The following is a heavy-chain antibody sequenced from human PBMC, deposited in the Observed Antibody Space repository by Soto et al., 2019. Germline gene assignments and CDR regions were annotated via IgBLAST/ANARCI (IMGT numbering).Heavy chain of an antibody. CDR1: GSSLSIGTDY. Sequence: KPSETLSLASSVYGSSLSIGTDYWGWIRQHPGKGLEWIGNIHYSGSTYYNPSLKSRVNISVDTSKNQFSLKLSSVTAADTSMYYCSSLYSHEFYNRIISVPWGQGTQVTVS. J-gene: IGHJ4*02. V-gene: IGHV4-39*01. CDR2: IHYSGST. CDR3: SSLYSHEFYNRIISVP. D-gene: IGHD5-18*01.